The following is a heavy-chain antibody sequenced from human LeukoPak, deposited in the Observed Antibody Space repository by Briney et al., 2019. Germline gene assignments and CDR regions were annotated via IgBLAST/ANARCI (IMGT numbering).Heavy chain of an antibody. Sequence: SETLSLTCTVSGGSISSYYWSWIRQPPGKGLEWIGYIYYSGSTNYNPSLKSRVTISVDKSKNQFSLKLSSVTAADTAVYYCARVRYYYGSGSLGYWGQGTLVTVSS. D-gene: IGHD3-10*01. CDR1: GGSISSYY. V-gene: IGHV4-59*12. J-gene: IGHJ4*02. CDR2: IYYSGST. CDR3: ARVRYYYGSGSLGY.